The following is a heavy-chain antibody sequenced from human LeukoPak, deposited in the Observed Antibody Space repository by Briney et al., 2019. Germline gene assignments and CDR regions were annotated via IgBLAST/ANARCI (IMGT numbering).Heavy chain of an antibody. CDR1: GFTFSSYS. J-gene: IGHJ6*02. CDR2: ISSSSSYI. Sequence: AGGSLRLSCAASGFTFSSYSMNWVRQAPGKGLEWASSISSSSSYIYYADSVKGRFTISRDNAKNSLHLQMNSLRAEDTAVYYCARDKVATLDYYYYGMDVWGQGTTVTVSS. CDR3: ARDKVATLDYYYYGMDV. V-gene: IGHV3-21*01. D-gene: IGHD5-12*01.